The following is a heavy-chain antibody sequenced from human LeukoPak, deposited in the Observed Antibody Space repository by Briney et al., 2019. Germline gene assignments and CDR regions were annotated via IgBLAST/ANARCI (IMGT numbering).Heavy chain of an antibody. V-gene: IGHV6-1*01. CDR2: TYYRSKWYN. D-gene: IGHD1-1*01. J-gene: IGHJ3*02. CDR3: ARDLTKIDAFDI. Sequence: SQTLSLTCAISGDSVSSNSAAWNWIRQSPSRGLEWLGRTYYRSKWYNEYAVSVRSRITIKPDTSKNQFSLQLNSVTPEDTAVYYRARDLTKIDAFDIWGQGTLVSVSS. CDR1: GDSVSSNSAA.